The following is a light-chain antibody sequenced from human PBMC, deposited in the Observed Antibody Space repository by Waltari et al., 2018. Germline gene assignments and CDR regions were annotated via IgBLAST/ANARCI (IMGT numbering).Light chain of an antibody. CDR3: QQANGFPLT. Sequence: DVQMTQSPSSVSASVGDRVTITCRASQDISSWLAWYQQKPGKAPNLLIYAASSLQSGVPSRFSGSGSGTEFTLTISSLQPEDFATYYCQQANGFPLTFGGGTKVEIK. CDR1: QDISSW. J-gene: IGKJ4*01. CDR2: AAS. V-gene: IGKV1-12*01.